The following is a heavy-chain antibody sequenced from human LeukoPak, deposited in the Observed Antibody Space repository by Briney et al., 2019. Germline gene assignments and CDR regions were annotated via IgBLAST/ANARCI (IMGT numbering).Heavy chain of an antibody. V-gene: IGHV5-51*01. J-gene: IGHJ4*02. CDR3: ARDGGEDNSSYFDK. CDR1: GYSFTNYW. D-gene: IGHD3-16*01. Sequence: GESLKISCEASGYSFTNYWIAWVRQMPGKGLEWMGIIYPGDSDTRYSPPFQGQVTISADKSISTAYLQWSSLKASDSAIYYCARDGGEDNSSYFDKWGQGTLVTVST. CDR2: IYPGDSDT.